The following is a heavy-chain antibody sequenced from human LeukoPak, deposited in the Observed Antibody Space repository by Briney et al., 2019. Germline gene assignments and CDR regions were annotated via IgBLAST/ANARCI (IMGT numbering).Heavy chain of an antibody. D-gene: IGHD6-13*01. V-gene: IGHV3-30*04. CDR1: GFTFSSYA. Sequence: GGSLRLSCAASGFTFSSYAMHWVRQVPGKGLEWVSDISYDGSNKNYADSVKGRFTVSRDNSKNTLYLQMNSLRAEDMAVYYCARDDEERRQLGFYFYYGKDVWGQGTTVTVSS. J-gene: IGHJ6*02. CDR2: ISYDGSNK. CDR3: ARDDEERRQLGFYFYYGKDV.